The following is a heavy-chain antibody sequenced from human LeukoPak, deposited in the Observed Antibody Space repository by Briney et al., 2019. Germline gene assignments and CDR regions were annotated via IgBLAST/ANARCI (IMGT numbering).Heavy chain of an antibody. CDR2: ISSRSSTI. V-gene: IGHV3-48*02. CDR1: GFTFSNYW. J-gene: IGHJ6*02. Sequence: GGSLRLSCAASGFTFSNYWMSWVRQAPGKGLEWVSYISSRSSTIYHADSVKGRFAISRDNAKNSVYLQMNSLRDEDTAVYYCARDLSGSYYYGMDVWGQGTTVTVSS. CDR3: ARDLSGSYYYGMDV. D-gene: IGHD1-26*01.